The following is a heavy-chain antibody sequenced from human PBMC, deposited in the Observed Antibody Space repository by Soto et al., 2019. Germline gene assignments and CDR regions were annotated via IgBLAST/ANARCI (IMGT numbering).Heavy chain of an antibody. Sequence: GGSLRLSCAAAGFSVSTSHISWVRQAPGKGLEWVSVIYSGGATHYAVSVKGRLIISRDKSKNTLYLQMNSLRADDTAVYYCASRRNPYGAYDYWGQGTLVTVSS. CDR2: IYSGGAT. CDR1: GFSVSTSH. D-gene: IGHD4-17*01. J-gene: IGHJ4*02. V-gene: IGHV3-66*01. CDR3: ASRRNPYGAYDY.